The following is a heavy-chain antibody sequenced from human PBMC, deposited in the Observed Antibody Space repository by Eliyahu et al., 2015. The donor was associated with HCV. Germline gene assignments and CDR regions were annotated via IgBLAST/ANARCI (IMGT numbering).Heavy chain of an antibody. CDR3: ARVGVGAGFDY. J-gene: IGHJ4*02. V-gene: IGHV4-59*01. CDR1: GGSISSFY. CDR2: IYYSGST. Sequence: QVQLQESGPGLXKPSETLSXTCXVPGGSISSFYWGWIRPPPGKGLEWIGYIYYSGSTNYNPSLKSRVTISLDTSKNQLSLQMTSVTAADTAVYYCARVGVGAGFDYWGQGTLVTVSS. D-gene: IGHD1-26*01.